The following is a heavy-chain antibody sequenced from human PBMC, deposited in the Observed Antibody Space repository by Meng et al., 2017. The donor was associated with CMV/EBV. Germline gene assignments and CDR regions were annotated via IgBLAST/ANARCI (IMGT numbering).Heavy chain of an antibody. D-gene: IGHD2-2*01. CDR1: GGTFSSYT. Sequence: SVKVSCKASGGTFSSYTISWVRQAPGQGLEWMGRIIPILGIANYAQKFQGRVTITADKSTSTAYMELSSLRSEDTAVYYCARGRLFCSSTSCRNGGIGYWGQGTLVTVSS. CDR2: IIPILGIA. J-gene: IGHJ4*02. V-gene: IGHV1-69*02. CDR3: ARGRLFCSSTSCRNGGIGY.